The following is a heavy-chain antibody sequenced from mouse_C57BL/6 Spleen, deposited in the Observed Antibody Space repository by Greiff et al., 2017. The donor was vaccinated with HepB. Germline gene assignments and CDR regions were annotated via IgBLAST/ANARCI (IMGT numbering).Heavy chain of an antibody. Sequence: VQLQQSGAELVKPGASVKISCKASGYAFSSYWMNWVKQRPGKGLEWIGQIYPGDGDTNYNGKFKGKATLTADKSSSTAYMQLSSLTSEDSAVYFCARRGDYYGSPYWYFDVWGTGTTVTVSS. J-gene: IGHJ1*03. CDR1: GYAFSSYW. CDR3: ARRGDYYGSPYWYFDV. V-gene: IGHV1-80*01. D-gene: IGHD1-1*01. CDR2: IYPGDGDT.